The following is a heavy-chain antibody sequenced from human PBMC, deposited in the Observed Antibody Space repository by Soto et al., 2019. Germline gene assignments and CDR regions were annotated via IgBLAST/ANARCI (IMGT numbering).Heavy chain of an antibody. J-gene: IGHJ4*02. V-gene: IGHV4-30-4*01. CDR1: GASISSGDYY. Sequence: PSETLSLPSTVSGASISSGDYYWSWIRQPPGKGLEWIGYIFHSGSTYYNPSLKSRITLSIDMSNNQFSLNLRSVTAADTAVYYCVREANWNYEVGNYFDNWGQGILVTVSS. CDR3: VREANWNYEVGNYFDN. D-gene: IGHD1-7*01. CDR2: IFHSGST.